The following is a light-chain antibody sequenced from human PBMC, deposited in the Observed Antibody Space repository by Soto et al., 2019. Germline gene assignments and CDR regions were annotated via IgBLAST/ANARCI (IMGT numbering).Light chain of an antibody. Sequence: QSVLTQPPSASGTPGQRVTISCSGSSSSIGSNNVYWYHQLPGTAPTLLIYRNNQRASGVPDRFSGSKSGTSASLAISGLRSEDEADYYCAAWDDSVSGYVFGTGTKVTVL. CDR2: RNN. V-gene: IGLV1-47*01. CDR3: AAWDDSVSGYV. CDR1: SSSIGSNN. J-gene: IGLJ1*01.